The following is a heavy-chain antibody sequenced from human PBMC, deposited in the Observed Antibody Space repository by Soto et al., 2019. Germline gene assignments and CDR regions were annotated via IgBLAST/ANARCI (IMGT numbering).Heavy chain of an antibody. V-gene: IGHV4-39*01. Sequence: QLQLQESGPGLLKSSETLSLTCSVSGASVSSSHYWGWIRQPPGKGLEWIGSVSYSGSPYYSPSFKRRITISVDTSNTQFSLRVRSVTATDTAVYFCARHYNTGAFFDYWGQGKLVPVSS. CDR2: VSYSGSP. CDR1: GASVSSSHY. J-gene: IGHJ4*02. D-gene: IGHD1-20*01. CDR3: ARHYNTGAFFDY.